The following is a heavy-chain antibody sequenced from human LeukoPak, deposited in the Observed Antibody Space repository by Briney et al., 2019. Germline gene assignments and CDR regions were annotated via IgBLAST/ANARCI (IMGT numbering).Heavy chain of an antibody. J-gene: IGHJ6*03. CDR2: ISSTGSYI. CDR3: ARSSGWYHRGPDYYYYYMDV. D-gene: IGHD6-19*01. Sequence: GGSLRLSCAASGFIFNSHSMNWVRQAPGKGLEWVSSISSTGSYIYYADSVKSRFTISRDNAKNSLYLQMNSLRAEDTAVYYCARSSGWYHRGPDYYYYYMDVWGKGTTVTVS. V-gene: IGHV3-21*01. CDR1: GFIFNSHS.